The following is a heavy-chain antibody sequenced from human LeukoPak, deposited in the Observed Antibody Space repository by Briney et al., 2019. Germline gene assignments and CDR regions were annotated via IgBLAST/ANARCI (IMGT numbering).Heavy chain of an antibody. CDR3: ARTKVGSYYYYYYMDV. CDR2: MNPNSGNT. J-gene: IGHJ6*03. D-gene: IGHD2-2*01. V-gene: IGHV1-8*01. Sequence: ASVKVSCKASGYTFTSYDINWVRQATGQGLEWMGWMNPNSGNTGYAQKFQGRVTMTRNTSIITAYMELSSLRSEDTAVYYCARTKVGSYYYYYYMDVWGKGTTVTVSS. CDR1: GYTFTSYD.